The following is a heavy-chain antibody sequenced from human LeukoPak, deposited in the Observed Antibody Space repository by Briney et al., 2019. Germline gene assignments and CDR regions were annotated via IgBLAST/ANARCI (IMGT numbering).Heavy chain of an antibody. Sequence: GASVKVSCKASGYTFTGYYMHWVRQATGQGLEWMGWMNPKSGNTGSAQTFQGRVTMTRNTSMSSAYMELSSLRSEDTAVYYCARGSFSPWTTQSYFDYWGQGTLVTVSS. D-gene: IGHD2-15*01. CDR1: GYTFTGYY. V-gene: IGHV1-8*02. J-gene: IGHJ4*02. CDR3: ARGSFSPWTTQSYFDY. CDR2: MNPKSGNT.